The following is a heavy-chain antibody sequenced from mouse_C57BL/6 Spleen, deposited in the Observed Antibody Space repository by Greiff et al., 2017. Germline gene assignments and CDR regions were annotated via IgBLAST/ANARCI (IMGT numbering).Heavy chain of an antibody. D-gene: IGHD1-1*01. CDR1: GYSFTGYY. CDR2: INPSTGGT. Sequence: VQLQQSGPELVKPGASVKISCKASGYSFTGYYMNWVKQSPEKSLEWIGEINPSTGGTTYNQKFKAKATLTVAKSSSTAYMQLKSLTSEDSAVYYCARGNYYGSSYGFAYWGQGTLVTVSA. CDR3: ARGNYYGSSYGFAY. J-gene: IGHJ3*01. V-gene: IGHV1-42*01.